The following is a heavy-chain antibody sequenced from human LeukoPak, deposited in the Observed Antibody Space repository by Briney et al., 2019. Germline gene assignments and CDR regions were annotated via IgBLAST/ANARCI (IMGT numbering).Heavy chain of an antibody. D-gene: IGHD1-26*01. Sequence: PSETLSLTCTVSGASISGSSGYYWGWIRQPPGKGLEWISSIHYSGTTHYTPFVKSRVSIFLDMSKNQFSLNLNSVTAADTAVYYCARQSVGTASIYYFAYWGQGILVTVSS. CDR3: ARQSVGTASIYYFAY. CDR1: GASISGSSGYY. J-gene: IGHJ4*02. CDR2: IHYSGTT. V-gene: IGHV4-39*01.